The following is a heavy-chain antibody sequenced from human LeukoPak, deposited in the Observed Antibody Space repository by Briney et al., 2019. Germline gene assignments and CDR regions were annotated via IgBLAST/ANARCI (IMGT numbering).Heavy chain of an antibody. D-gene: IGHD2-15*01. CDR2: INHSGST. CDR3: ARTVAATHDYYYGMDV. Sequence: SETLSLTCAVYGGSFSGYYWSWIRQPPGKGLEWIGEINHSGSTNYNPSLKSRVTISVDKSKNQFSLKLSSVTAADTAVYYCARTVAATHDYYYGMDVWGQGTTVTVSS. CDR1: GGSFSGYY. V-gene: IGHV4-34*01. J-gene: IGHJ6*02.